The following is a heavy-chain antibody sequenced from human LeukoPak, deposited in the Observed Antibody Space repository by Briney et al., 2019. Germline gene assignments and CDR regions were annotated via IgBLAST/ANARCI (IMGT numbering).Heavy chain of an antibody. D-gene: IGHD3-16*01. V-gene: IGHV3-23*01. CDR1: GFTFSSYA. CDR3: ARDVGGPMFDY. CDR2: ISGGAENT. Sequence: PGGSLRLSCAVPGFTFSSYAMSWVRQAPGEGLGWVSTISGGAENTHYADSVNGRFTISRDNSKKILCLQMNSLRVEDTAVYHCARDVGGPMFDYWGQGILVTVSS. J-gene: IGHJ4*02.